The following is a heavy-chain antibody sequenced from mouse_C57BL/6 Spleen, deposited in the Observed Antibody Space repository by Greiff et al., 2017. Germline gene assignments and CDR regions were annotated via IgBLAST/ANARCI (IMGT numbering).Heavy chain of an antibody. CDR1: GYSFTGYY. V-gene: IGHV1-42*01. J-gene: IGHJ4*01. CDR2: INPSTGGT. CDR3: ARRGDYYVEPAMDD. D-gene: IGHD1-1*01. Sequence: VQLQQSGPELVKPGASVKISCKASGYSFTGYYMNWVKQSPEKSLEWIGEINPSTGGTTYNQKFKAKATLTVDKSSSTAYMQLKSLTSEDSAVYYCARRGDYYVEPAMDDWGQGTSVTVSS.